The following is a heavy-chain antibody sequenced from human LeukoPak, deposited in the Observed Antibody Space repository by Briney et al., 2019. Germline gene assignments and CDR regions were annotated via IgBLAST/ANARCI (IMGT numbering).Heavy chain of an antibody. V-gene: IGHV3-30*02. J-gene: IGHJ3*02. D-gene: IGHD1-26*01. CDR2: VRYDGSNK. CDR1: GFTFSSYG. Sequence: GGSLRLSCAASGFTFSSYGIHWVRQAPGKGLEWVAFVRYDGSNKYYADSVKGRFTISRDNSKNTLYLQMNSLRTEDTAVYYCAKDRGWELLLWDAFDIWGQGTMVTVSS. CDR3: AKDRGWELLLWDAFDI.